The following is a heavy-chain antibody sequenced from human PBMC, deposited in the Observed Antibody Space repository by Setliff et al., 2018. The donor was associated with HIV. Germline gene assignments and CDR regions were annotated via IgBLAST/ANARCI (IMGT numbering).Heavy chain of an antibody. J-gene: IGHJ6*02. V-gene: IGHV1-46*01. Sequence: ASVKVSCKASGGTFSSYAISWVRQAPGQGLEWMGIINPSGGSTSYAQKFQGRVTMTRDTSTSTAYMELSSLRSEDTAVYYCARPQWELGVDYYGMDVWGQGTTVTVSS. CDR1: GGTFSSYA. CDR3: ARPQWELGVDYYGMDV. D-gene: IGHD1-26*01. CDR2: INPSGGST.